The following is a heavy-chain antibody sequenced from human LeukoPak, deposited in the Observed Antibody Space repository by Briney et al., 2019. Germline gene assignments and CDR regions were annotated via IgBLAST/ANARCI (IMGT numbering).Heavy chain of an antibody. Sequence: ASVKVSCKASGYTFTSYGISWVRQAPGQGLEWMGWISAYNGNTNYAQKLQGRVTMTTDTSTSTAYMELRSLRSDDTAVYYCARDKLERVTIFGVVTPYSDYGMDVWGQGTTVTVSS. D-gene: IGHD3-3*01. CDR1: GYTFTSYG. CDR3: ARDKLERVTIFGVVTPYSDYGMDV. V-gene: IGHV1-18*01. CDR2: ISAYNGNT. J-gene: IGHJ6*02.